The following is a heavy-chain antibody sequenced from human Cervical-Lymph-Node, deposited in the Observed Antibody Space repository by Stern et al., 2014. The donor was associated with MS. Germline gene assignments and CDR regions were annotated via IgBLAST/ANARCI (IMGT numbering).Heavy chain of an antibody. CDR3: AKPYCSGIRCLGSYFDY. Sequence: VQLVQSGGGVVQPGRSLRLSCATSGFDFSRPGMHWVRQAPGKALEWVGVISNDGNYGYYGNSGKGRFTVSRDNSKNTVFLQMNSLRPEDTAVYYCAKPYCSGIRCLGSYFDYWGQGTLVTVSS. J-gene: IGHJ4*02. CDR2: ISNDGNYG. D-gene: IGHD2-15*01. V-gene: IGHV3-30*18. CDR1: GFDFSRPG.